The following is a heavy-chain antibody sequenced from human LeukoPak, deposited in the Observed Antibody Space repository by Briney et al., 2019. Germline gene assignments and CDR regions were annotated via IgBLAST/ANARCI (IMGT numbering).Heavy chain of an antibody. Sequence: SETLSLTCTVSGGSISSYYWNWIRQPPGKGLEWIGHISYSGSTNYNPSLKSRLTISVDASKNQFSLKLSSVTAADTAIYYCARTPPIEPYYYVDVWGTGTTVTVSS. J-gene: IGHJ6*03. V-gene: IGHV4-59*08. D-gene: IGHD2-15*01. CDR3: ARTPPIEPYYYVDV. CDR2: ISYSGST. CDR1: GGSISSYY.